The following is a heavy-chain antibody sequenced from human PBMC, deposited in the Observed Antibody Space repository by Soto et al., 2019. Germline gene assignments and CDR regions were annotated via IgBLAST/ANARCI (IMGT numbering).Heavy chain of an antibody. V-gene: IGHV1-18*01. CDR3: AREYCTVTSCYGVDY. CDR1: GDTFTTYG. CDR2: ISGYNGNT. Sequence: QVQLVQSGAEVKMPGASVKVSCKASGDTFTTYGISWVRQAPGQGLEWMGWISGYNGNTKYAQKFQGRGIMTADTSTSPAYMELRSLSSDDTAVYYCAREYCTVTSCYGVDYWGQGTLVTVSS. D-gene: IGHD2-2*01. J-gene: IGHJ4*02.